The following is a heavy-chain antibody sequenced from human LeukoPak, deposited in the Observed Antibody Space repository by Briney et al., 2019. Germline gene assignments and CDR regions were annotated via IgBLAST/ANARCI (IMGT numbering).Heavy chain of an antibody. D-gene: IGHD5-18*01. Sequence: QPGGSLRLSCVASGFTFSSYGMHWVRQVPGKGLEWVAFIRHDGSNINYADSVKGRFTISRDNAKNTLYLQMNSLRAEDTAVYYCARDKGYSYVLNYFDYWGQGTLVTVSS. CDR3: ARDKGYSYVLNYFDY. V-gene: IGHV3-30*02. J-gene: IGHJ4*02. CDR1: GFTFSSYG. CDR2: IRHDGSNI.